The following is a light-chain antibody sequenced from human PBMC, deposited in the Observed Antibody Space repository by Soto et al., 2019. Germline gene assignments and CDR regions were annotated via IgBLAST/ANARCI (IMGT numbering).Light chain of an antibody. Sequence: QSVLTQPPSVSAAPGQTVTLSCSGSISNIGNNYVSWFQQFPGTGPKLLIYDNYKRPSGIPYRFSGSKSGTSATLGITGLQIGDEADYYCATWDSSLSAAVFGGGTKLTVL. CDR3: ATWDSSLSAAV. CDR2: DNY. CDR1: ISNIGNNY. V-gene: IGLV1-51*01. J-gene: IGLJ2*01.